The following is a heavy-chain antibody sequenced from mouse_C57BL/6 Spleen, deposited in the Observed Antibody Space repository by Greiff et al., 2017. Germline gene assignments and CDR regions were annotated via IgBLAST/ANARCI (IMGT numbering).Heavy chain of an antibody. CDR1: GYTFTSYT. CDR2: INPSSGYT. J-gene: IGHJ4*01. D-gene: IGHD1-1*01. CDR3: ARETYYYGSPYAMDY. Sequence: QVQLQQSGAELARPGASVKLSCKASGYTFTSYTMHWVKQRPGQGLEWIGYINPSSGYTKYNQKFKDKATLTADKSSSTAYMQLSSLTSEDSAVDDCARETYYYGSPYAMDYWGQGTSVTVSS. V-gene: IGHV1-4*01.